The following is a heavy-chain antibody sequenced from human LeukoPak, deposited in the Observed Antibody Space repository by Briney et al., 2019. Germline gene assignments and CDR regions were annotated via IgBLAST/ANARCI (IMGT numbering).Heavy chain of an antibody. CDR2: INPDGSTI. Sequence: PGGSLRLSCAASGFSFCNYFMHWVRQAPGKGLIWVSRINPDGSTIYYADSVKGRFTISRDNVGSSLYLEMNSLSVEDTALYYCTRGLSGPHNAFDLWGQGTLVTVSS. V-gene: IGHV3-74*01. D-gene: IGHD1-26*01. CDR1: GFSFCNYF. J-gene: IGHJ3*01. CDR3: TRGLSGPHNAFDL.